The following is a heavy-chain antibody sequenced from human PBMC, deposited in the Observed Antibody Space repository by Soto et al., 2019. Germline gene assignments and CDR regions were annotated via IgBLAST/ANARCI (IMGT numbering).Heavy chain of an antibody. CDR3: ARDRGYCSGGSCYPVAFDI. J-gene: IGHJ3*02. V-gene: IGHV4-38-2*02. CDR2: IYHSGST. Sequence: SETLSLTCAVSGYSISSGYYWGWIRQPPGKGLEWIGSIYHSGSTYYNPSLKSRVTISVDTSKNQFSLKLSSVTAADTAVYYCARDRGYCSGGSCYPVAFDIWGQGTMVTVSS. CDR1: GYSISSGYY. D-gene: IGHD2-15*01.